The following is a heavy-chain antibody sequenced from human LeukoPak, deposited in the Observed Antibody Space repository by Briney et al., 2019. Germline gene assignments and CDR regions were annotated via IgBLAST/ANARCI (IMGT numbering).Heavy chain of an antibody. CDR3: AREALYYDFWSGSAYYMDV. D-gene: IGHD3-3*01. V-gene: IGHV4-39*07. CDR2: IYYSGST. Sequence: PSETLSLTCTVSGGSISSSSYYWGWIRQPPGKGLEWIGSIYYSGSTYYNPSLKSRVTISVDTSKNQFSLKLSSVTAADTAVYYCAREALYYDFWSGSAYYMDVWGKGTTVTVSS. J-gene: IGHJ6*03. CDR1: GGSISSSSYY.